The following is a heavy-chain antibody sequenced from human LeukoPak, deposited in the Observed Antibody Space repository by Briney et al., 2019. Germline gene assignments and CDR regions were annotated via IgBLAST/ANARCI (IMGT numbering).Heavy chain of an antibody. D-gene: IGHD3-10*01. CDR1: GFTFSSYA. CDR3: AKIGLGDLFDY. Sequence: GGSLRLSCAASGFTFSSYAMHWVRQAPGKGLEWVAVISYDGSNKYYADSVKGRFTISRDNSKNTLYLQMNSLRAEDTAVYYCAKIGLGDLFDYWGQGTLVTVSS. J-gene: IGHJ4*02. CDR2: ISYDGSNK. V-gene: IGHV3-30-3*02.